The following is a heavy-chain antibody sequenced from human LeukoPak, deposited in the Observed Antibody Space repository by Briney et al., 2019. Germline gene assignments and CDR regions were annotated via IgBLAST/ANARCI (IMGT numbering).Heavy chain of an antibody. V-gene: IGHV3-23*01. D-gene: IGHD2-2*01. J-gene: IGHJ4*02. CDR2: ISGSGGST. CDR3: AKDQDIVVVPAAGFDY. CDR1: GFTFSSYA. Sequence: LGGSLRLSCAASGFTFSSYAMSWVRQAPGKGLEWVSAISGSGGSTYYADSAKGRFTISRDDSKNTLYLQMNSLRAEGTAIYYCAKDQDIVVVPAAGFDYWGQGTLVTVSS.